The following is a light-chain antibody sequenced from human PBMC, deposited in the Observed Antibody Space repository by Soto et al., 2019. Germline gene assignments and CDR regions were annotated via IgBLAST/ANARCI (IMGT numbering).Light chain of an antibody. CDR3: LQHNSYPRT. Sequence: DIQMTQSPSSLSASVGDRVTITCRASQAIGNDLGWYQQKPGKAPKRLIYAASSLQSGVPSRFSGSGSGTEFTLTISSLQPEDFATYYCLQHNSYPRTFGQGTKVELK. CDR1: QAIGND. V-gene: IGKV1-17*01. J-gene: IGKJ1*01. CDR2: AAS.